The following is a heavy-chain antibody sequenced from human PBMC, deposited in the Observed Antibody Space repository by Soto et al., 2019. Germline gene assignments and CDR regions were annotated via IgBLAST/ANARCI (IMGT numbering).Heavy chain of an antibody. D-gene: IGHD2-15*01. CDR1: GGTFSTYA. CDR3: ARSQGGSSSLDIYYYYYYGMDV. J-gene: IGHJ6*02. V-gene: IGHV1-69*01. Sequence: QVQLVQSGAEVKKPGSSVKVSCKAPGGTFSTYAISWVRQAPGQGLEWRGGVIPIFGTPKYAQQFQGRVTITADESTSTGYMELRSLRSEDTAVYYCARSQGGSSSLDIYYYYYYGMDVWGQGTTVTVSS. CDR2: VIPIFGTP.